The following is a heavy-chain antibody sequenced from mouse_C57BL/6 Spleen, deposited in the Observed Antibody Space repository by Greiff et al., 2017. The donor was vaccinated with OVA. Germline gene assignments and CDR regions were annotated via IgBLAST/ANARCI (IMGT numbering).Heavy chain of an antibody. CDR3: VRAAQATGFDY. D-gene: IGHD3-2*02. Sequence: DAGGGLVQPKGSLKLSCAASGFSFNTYAMNWVRQAPGKGLEWVARIRSKSNNYATYYADSVKDRFTISRDDSESMLYLQMNNLKTEDTAMYYCVRAAQATGFDYWGQGTTLTVSS. V-gene: IGHV10-1*01. CDR1: GFSFNTYA. CDR2: IRSKSNNYAT. J-gene: IGHJ2*01.